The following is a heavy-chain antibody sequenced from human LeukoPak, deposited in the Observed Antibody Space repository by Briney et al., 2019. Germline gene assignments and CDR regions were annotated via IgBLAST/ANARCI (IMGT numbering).Heavy chain of an antibody. V-gene: IGHV3-23*01. CDR2: INTAGGVT. D-gene: IGHD5-18*01. CDR3: ASSRIQLWSLDVDY. J-gene: IGHJ4*02. Sequence: PGGSLRLSCAASGFAFSTYAMSWVRQAPGKGLEWVSSINTAGGVTYYADSVKGRFTMSRDNSKNMLYLQMNSLRAEDTAVYYCASSRIQLWSLDVDYWGQGTLVTVSS. CDR1: GFAFSTYA.